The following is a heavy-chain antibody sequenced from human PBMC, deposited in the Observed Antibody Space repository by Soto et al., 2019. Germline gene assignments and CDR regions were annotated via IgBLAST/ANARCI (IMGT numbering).Heavy chain of an antibody. D-gene: IGHD6-13*01. J-gene: IGHJ6*02. CDR2: ISGSGGST. CDR3: AATWGADSSSWHKREYYYYYGMDV. V-gene: IGHV3-23*01. Sequence: EVQLLESGGGLVQPGGSLRLSCAASGFTFSSYAMSWVRQAPGKGLEWVSAISGSGGSTYYADSVKGRFTISRDNSKNTLYLQMNSLRAEDTAVYYCAATWGADSSSWHKREYYYYYGMDVWGQGTTVTVSS. CDR1: GFTFSSYA.